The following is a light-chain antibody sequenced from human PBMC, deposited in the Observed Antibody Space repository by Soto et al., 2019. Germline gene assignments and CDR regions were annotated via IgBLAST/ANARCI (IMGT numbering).Light chain of an antibody. CDR3: SSYAGSNGVV. CDR1: KSDIGVYDF. Sequence: QSALTQPPSASGSPGQSVTISCTGTKSDIGVYDFVSWYQHHPGKAPRLIIYEVVQRPSGVPDRFSGSKSGNTASLTVSGLQAADEADYYCSSYAGSNGVVFGGGTQLTVL. CDR2: EVV. V-gene: IGLV2-8*01. J-gene: IGLJ2*01.